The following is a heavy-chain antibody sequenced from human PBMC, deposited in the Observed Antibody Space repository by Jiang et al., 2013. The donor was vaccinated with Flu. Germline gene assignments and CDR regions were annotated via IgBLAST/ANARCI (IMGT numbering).Heavy chain of an antibody. Sequence: SQTLSLTCAISGDSVSSNIATWSWIRQSPSRGLEWLGRTYYRSKWYDDYALSVRSRITINPDTSKNQFSLHLSPVTPEDTAVYYCARSGGDIVGNHGLDWGQGTLVTV. CDR1: GDSVSSNIAT. V-gene: IGHV6-1*01. D-gene: IGHD5-12*01. CDR3: ARSGGDIVGNHGLD. J-gene: IGHJ4*02. CDR2: TYYRSKWYD.